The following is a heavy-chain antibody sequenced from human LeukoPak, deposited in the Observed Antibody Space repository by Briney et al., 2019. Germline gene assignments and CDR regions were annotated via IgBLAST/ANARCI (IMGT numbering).Heavy chain of an antibody. V-gene: IGHV4-59*12. CDR2: IYYSGST. J-gene: IGHJ5*02. D-gene: IGHD6-19*01. CDR3: ASRTGYSSGWYEENWFDP. Sequence: SETLSLTCTVSGGSMSPYHWGWIRQPPGKGLEWTGYIYYSGSTNYNPSLNSRVTISVDTSKNQFSLRLSSVTAADTAVYYCASRTGYSSGWYEENWFDPWGQGTLVTVSS. CDR1: GGSMSPYH.